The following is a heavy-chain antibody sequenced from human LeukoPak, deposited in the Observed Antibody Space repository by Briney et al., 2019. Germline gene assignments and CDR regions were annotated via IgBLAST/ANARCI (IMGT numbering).Heavy chain of an antibody. D-gene: IGHD3-10*01. V-gene: IGHV3-21*01. Sequence: PGGSLGLSCAASGFTFSHFGFIWVRQAPGKGLEWVASMTTFDARIYYADSVRGRFTISRDTAENSLFLHMNSLTAEDTAVYYFARDPRRDRFQLFDFWGQGALVTVSS. CDR3: ARDPRRDRFQLFDF. J-gene: IGHJ4*02. CDR1: GFTFSHFG. CDR2: MTTFDARI.